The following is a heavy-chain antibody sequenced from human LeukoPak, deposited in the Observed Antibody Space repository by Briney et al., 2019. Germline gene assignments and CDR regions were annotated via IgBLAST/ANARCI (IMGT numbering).Heavy chain of an antibody. CDR2: IIPIFGTA. CDR1: GGTFSSYA. CDR3: ARMIYSSSWPGAFDI. V-gene: IGHV1-69*05. J-gene: IGHJ3*02. D-gene: IGHD6-13*01. Sequence: GASVKVSCKASGGTFSSYAISWVRQAPGQGLEWMGGIIPIFGTANYAQKFQGRVTITTDESTSTAYMELSSLRSEDTAVYYCARMIYSSSWPGAFDIWGQGTMVTVSS.